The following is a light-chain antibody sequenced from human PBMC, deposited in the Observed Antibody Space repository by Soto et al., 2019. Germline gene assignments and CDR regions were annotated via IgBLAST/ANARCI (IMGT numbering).Light chain of an antibody. J-gene: IGKJ1*01. CDR1: QSVSSN. Sequence: EIVMTQSPATLSVSPGERATLSCRASQSVSSNLAWYQQKPGQAPRLLIYGASTRATGIPARFSGSGSGTEFTLSLSSRQSEDFAVYYCQQYNNWPRTVGQGTEVEIK. CDR2: GAS. V-gene: IGKV3-15*01. CDR3: QQYNNWPRT.